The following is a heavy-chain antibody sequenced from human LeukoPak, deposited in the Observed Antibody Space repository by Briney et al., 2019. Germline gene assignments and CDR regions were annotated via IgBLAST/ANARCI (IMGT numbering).Heavy chain of an antibody. V-gene: IGHV5-51*01. CDR1: GYSFTSYW. Sequence: GESLKISCKGSGYSFTSYWIGWVRQMPGKGLEWMGIIYPGDSDTRYSPSFQGQVTISADKSISTAYLQWSSLKASDTAMYYCARSQVSSSWFPTLPNWFDPWGQGTLVTVSS. D-gene: IGHD6-13*01. CDR3: ARSQVSSSWFPTLPNWFDP. CDR2: IYPGDSDT. J-gene: IGHJ5*02.